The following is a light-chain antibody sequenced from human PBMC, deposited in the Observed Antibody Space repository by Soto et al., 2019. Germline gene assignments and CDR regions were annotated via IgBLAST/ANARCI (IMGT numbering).Light chain of an antibody. CDR2: SNN. CDR3: SSYTITNTLV. CDR1: SSNIGAGYD. Sequence: QSVLTQPPSVSGAPGQRVTISCTGSSSNIGAGYDVHWYQQLPGTAPKLLIYSNNNRPSGVPDRFSGSKSGTSASLAISGLQSEDEADYYCSSYTITNTLVFGGGTKLTVL. V-gene: IGLV1-40*01. J-gene: IGLJ3*02.